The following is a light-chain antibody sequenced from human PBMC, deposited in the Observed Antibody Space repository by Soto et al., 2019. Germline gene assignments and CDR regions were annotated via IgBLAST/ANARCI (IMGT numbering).Light chain of an antibody. Sequence: DIVMTQSPLSLPVTPGEAASISCRSSQSLLHSNGYNYLDWYLQKPGQSPQLLIYLGSNRASGVPDRFSGSGSGTDFTLKISRVEAEDVGIYYCVQGLQPPIIFGQGTRLEIK. V-gene: IGKV2-28*01. CDR1: QSLLHSNGYNY. CDR3: VQGLQPPII. CDR2: LGS. J-gene: IGKJ5*01.